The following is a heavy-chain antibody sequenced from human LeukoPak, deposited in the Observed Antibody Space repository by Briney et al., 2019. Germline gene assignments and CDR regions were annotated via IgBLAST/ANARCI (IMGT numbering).Heavy chain of an antibody. D-gene: IGHD4-17*01. CDR3: AKRHSDYGDYVSYFDY. V-gene: IGHV3-30*18. CDR1: GFSFISYG. CDR2: ISDDGRRK. Sequence: GGSLRLSCAASGFSFISYGMHWVRQAPGKGLEWVGVISDDGRRKDYADSVKGRFTISRDNSKDTLYLQMNSLRAEDTAVYYCAKRHSDYGDYVSYFDYWGQGTLVTVSS. J-gene: IGHJ4*02.